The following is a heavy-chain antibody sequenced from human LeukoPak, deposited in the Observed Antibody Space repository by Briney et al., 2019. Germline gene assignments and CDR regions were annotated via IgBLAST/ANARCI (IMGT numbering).Heavy chain of an antibody. V-gene: IGHV3-33*01. CDR3: ARASCDGGSCLRGFDL. J-gene: IGHJ3*01. CDR1: GFTFSSYG. D-gene: IGHD2-15*01. CDR2: IWYDGSNK. Sequence: PGRSLRLSCAASGFTFSSYGMHWVRQAPGKGLEWVAVIWYDGSNKYYADSVKGRFTISRDNAKNSLYLQMNSLRVEDTAVYYCARASCDGGSCLRGFDLWGHGTMVTVSS.